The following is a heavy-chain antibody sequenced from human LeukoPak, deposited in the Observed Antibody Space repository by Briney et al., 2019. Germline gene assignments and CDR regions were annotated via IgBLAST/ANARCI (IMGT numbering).Heavy chain of an antibody. Sequence: GASVKVSCKASGYTLTGYYMHWVRQAPGQGLEWMRWINPNSGGTNYAQKFQGRVTMTRDTSISTAYMELSRLGSDDTAVYYCARDGASGYLADYWGQGTLVTVSS. J-gene: IGHJ4*02. CDR1: GYTLTGYY. CDR3: ARDGASGYLADY. V-gene: IGHV1-2*02. D-gene: IGHD3-3*01. CDR2: INPNSGGT.